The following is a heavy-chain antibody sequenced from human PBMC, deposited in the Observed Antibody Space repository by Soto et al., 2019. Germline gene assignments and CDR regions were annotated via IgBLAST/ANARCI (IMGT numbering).Heavy chain of an antibody. Sequence: QVQLVQSGAEVKKPGASVKVSCKASGYTFTSYGISWVRQAPGQGLEWMGWISAYNGNTNYAQKRQGRVTMTTGTSTRTAYMKLRSLRSDDTAVYYCARDGVDTATCYHYGMDVWGQGTTVTVSS. D-gene: IGHD5-18*01. CDR2: ISAYNGNT. CDR3: ARDGVDTATCYHYGMDV. J-gene: IGHJ6*02. CDR1: GYTFTSYG. V-gene: IGHV1-18*01.